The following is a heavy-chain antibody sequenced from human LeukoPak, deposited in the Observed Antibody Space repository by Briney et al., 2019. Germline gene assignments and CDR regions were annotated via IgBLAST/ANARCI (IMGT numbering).Heavy chain of an antibody. Sequence: SGGSLRLSCAASGFTFSSYSMNWVRQAPGKGLEWVSYISSSSSTIYYADSVKGRFTISRDNAKNSLYLRMNSLRAEDTAVYYCARGIAAAANWFDPWGQGTLVTVSS. D-gene: IGHD6-13*01. CDR2: ISSSSSTI. CDR1: GFTFSSYS. J-gene: IGHJ5*02. V-gene: IGHV3-48*01. CDR3: ARGIAAAANWFDP.